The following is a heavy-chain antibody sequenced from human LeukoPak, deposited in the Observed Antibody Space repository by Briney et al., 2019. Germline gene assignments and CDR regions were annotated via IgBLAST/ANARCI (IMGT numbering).Heavy chain of an antibody. Sequence: PSETLSLTCTVSGGSISSSSYYWGWIRQPPGKGLEWIGSIYYSGSTYYNPSLKSRVTISVDTFKNQFSLKLSSVTAADTAVYYCARGKWLRSSFDYWGQGTLVTVSS. CDR1: GGSISSSSYY. D-gene: IGHD5-12*01. CDR3: ARGKWLRSSFDY. CDR2: IYYSGST. V-gene: IGHV4-39*01. J-gene: IGHJ4*02.